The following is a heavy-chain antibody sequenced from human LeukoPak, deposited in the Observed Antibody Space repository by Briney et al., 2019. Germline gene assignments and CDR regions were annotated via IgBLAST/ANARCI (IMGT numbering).Heavy chain of an antibody. V-gene: IGHV4-39*01. D-gene: IGHD3-22*01. CDR3: ARPPRYYDSSGYYRVDAFDI. CDR2: IYYSGST. J-gene: IGHJ3*02. CDR1: GGSISSSSYY. Sequence: SETLSLTCTVSGGSISSSSYYWGWIRQPPGKGLEWIGSIYYSGSTYYNPSLKSRVTISVDTSKNQFSLKLSSVTAADTAVYYCARPPRYYDSSGYYRVDAFDIWGQGTMVTVSS.